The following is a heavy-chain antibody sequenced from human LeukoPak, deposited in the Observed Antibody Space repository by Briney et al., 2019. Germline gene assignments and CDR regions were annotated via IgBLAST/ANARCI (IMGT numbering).Heavy chain of an antibody. CDR2: INPSSGST. J-gene: IGHJ4*02. D-gene: IGHD3-16*01. CDR1: GYTLTSYF. V-gene: IGHV1-46*01. CDR3: ARGWGSFDY. Sequence: ASVKVSCKASGYTLTSYFMHWVRQAPGQGLEWMGIINPSSGSTTYAQKFQGRVTMTRDTSTSTVYMGLSSLRSEDTAVYYCARGWGSFDYWGQGTLVTVSS.